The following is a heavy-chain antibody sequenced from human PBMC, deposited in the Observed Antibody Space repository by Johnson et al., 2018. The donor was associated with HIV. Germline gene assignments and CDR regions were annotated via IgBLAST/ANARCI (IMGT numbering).Heavy chain of an antibody. CDR2: IYSGGST. V-gene: IGHV3-66*02. J-gene: IGHJ3*02. D-gene: IGHD3-9*01. Sequence: VQLVESGGGLVQPGGSLRLSCAASGFTFFSHWMSWVRQAPGQGLEWVSVIYSGGSTYYADSVKGRFTISRYNSKNTLYLQMNSLIAEDTAVYYCASYDILTGYYAFDIWGQGTMVTVSS. CDR3: ASYDILTGYYAFDI. CDR1: GFTFFSHW.